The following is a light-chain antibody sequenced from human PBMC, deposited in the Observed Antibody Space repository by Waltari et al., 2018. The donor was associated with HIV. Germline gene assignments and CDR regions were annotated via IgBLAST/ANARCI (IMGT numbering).Light chain of an antibody. CDR1: QLRDTF. Sequence: SYDLIQPSSVSVSPGQTATITCFGEQLRDTFTHWYRQMPGQSPVLVIYQDNKRPSGIPERFSGSTSGNTATLTISGALTMDEADYYCQAWDSRPEWVFGGGTKLTVL. CDR2: QDN. CDR3: QAWDSRPEWV. V-gene: IGLV3-1*01. J-gene: IGLJ3*02.